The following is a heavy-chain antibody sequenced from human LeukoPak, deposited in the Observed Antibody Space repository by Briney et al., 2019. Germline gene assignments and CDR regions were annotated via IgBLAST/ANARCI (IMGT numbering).Heavy chain of an antibody. CDR1: GFTFSSYW. CDR2: INSDGSST. Sequence: GGSLRLSCAASGFTFSSYWMHWVRQAPGKGLVWVSRINSDGSSTSYADSVKGRFTISRDNAKNTLYLQMNSLRAEDTAVYYCARNPDRNYYYYYGMDVWGQGTTVTVSS. J-gene: IGHJ6*02. D-gene: IGHD3-22*01. V-gene: IGHV3-74*01. CDR3: ARNPDRNYYYYYGMDV.